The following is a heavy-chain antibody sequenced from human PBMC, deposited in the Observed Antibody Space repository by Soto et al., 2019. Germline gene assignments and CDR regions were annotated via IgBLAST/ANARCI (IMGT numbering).Heavy chain of an antibody. J-gene: IGHJ5*02. CDR3: ARGPVMVRGVKGWFDT. V-gene: IGHV4-59*01. CDR1: YGSISSYY. Sequence: PSQPMSDPWTVSYGSISSYYWSRILQPPSKGLEFIGYIYYSGSTNYNPSLKSRVTISVDTSKNQVSLKMSSVTAADTAVYYCARGPVMVRGVKGWFDTWGQGTLVTVSS. D-gene: IGHD3-10*01. CDR2: IYYSGST.